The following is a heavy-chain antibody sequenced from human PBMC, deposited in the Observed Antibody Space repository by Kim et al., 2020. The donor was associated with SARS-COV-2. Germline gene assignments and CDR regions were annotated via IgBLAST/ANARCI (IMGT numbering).Heavy chain of an antibody. D-gene: IGHD2-2*01. CDR3: ARQFADIVVVPAAYNWFDP. CDR1: GGSISSSSYY. Sequence: SETLSLTCTVSGGSISSSSYYWGWIRQPPGKGLEWIGSIYYSGSTYYNPSLKSRVTISVDTSKNQFSLKLSSVTAADTAVYYCARQFADIVVVPAAYNWFDPWGQGTLVTVSS. J-gene: IGHJ5*02. V-gene: IGHV4-39*01. CDR2: IYYSGST.